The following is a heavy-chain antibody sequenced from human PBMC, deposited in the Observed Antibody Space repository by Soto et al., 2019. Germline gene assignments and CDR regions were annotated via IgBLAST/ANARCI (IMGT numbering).Heavy chain of an antibody. CDR1: GYTFTSYG. CDR3: ARNRSRLAMRVGVPFDP. D-gene: IGHD3-22*01. CDR2: ISADNGNT. Sequence: QVQLVQSGAEVKKPGASVKVSCKASGYTFTSYGISWVRHAPGQGLEWMGGISADNGNTNYSQTLQGRVTMTTDTSTSTAYMELRSLRSDDTDVYYCARNRSRLAMRVGVPFDPWGQGTLVTDSS. V-gene: IGHV1-18*01. J-gene: IGHJ5*02.